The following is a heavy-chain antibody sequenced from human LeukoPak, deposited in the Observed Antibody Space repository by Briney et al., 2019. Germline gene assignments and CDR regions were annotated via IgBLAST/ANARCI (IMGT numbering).Heavy chain of an antibody. CDR1: GGSISSGSYY. D-gene: IGHD3-9*01. CDR3: ARAGYDILTGYYYFDY. J-gene: IGHJ4*02. Sequence: PSETLSLICTVSGGSISSGSYYWSWIRQPAGKGLEWIGRIYTSGSTNYNPSLKSRVTISVDTSKNQFSLKLSSVTAADTAVYYCARAGYDILTGYYYFDYWGQGTLVTVSS. CDR2: IYTSGST. V-gene: IGHV4-61*02.